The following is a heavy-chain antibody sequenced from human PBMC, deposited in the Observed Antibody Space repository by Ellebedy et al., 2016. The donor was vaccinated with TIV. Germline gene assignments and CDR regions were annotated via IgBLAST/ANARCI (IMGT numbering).Heavy chain of an antibody. CDR1: GFTFSSYA. J-gene: IGHJ4*02. D-gene: IGHD6-19*01. CDR3: ARDLDKSSGWYGGAAY. Sequence: GESLKISCAASGFTFSSYAMNWVRQAPGKGLEWVSSITGSSSYMFYADSVKGRFTISRDNSMTTLYLEMNSLRAEDTAVYYCARDLDKSSGWYGGAAYWGQGTLVTVSS. V-gene: IGHV3-21*01. CDR2: ITGSSSYM.